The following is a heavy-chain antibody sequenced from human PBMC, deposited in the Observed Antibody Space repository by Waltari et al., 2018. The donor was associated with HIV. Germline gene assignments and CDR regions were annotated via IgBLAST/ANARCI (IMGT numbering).Heavy chain of an antibody. J-gene: IGHJ4*02. CDR2: IIPMSNTP. D-gene: IGHD3-16*01. CDR3: ASARETMGVDFDS. CDR1: GGAFSSYT. Sequence: GSCKASGGAFSSYTINWVRKAPGQGLEWLGRIIPMSNTPNNAQKFQGRVTITADKSTSTAYMELTSLRSDDTAVYYCASARETMGVDFDSWGLGTLVTVSS. V-gene: IGHV1-69*08.